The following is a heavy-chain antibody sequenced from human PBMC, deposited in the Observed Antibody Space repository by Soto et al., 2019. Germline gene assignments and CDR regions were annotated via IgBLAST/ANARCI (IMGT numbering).Heavy chain of an antibody. CDR2: ISYDGSNK. V-gene: IGHV3-30*18. Sequence: QVQLVESGGGVVQPGRSLRLSCAGSGFTISTYGMHWVRQAPGKGLEWVAVISYDGSNKYYADSVKGRFTISRDNSKNTLSLQMNSLRAEDTAVYYCAKASGGGSCYSCYFDYWCQGTLVTVSS. J-gene: IGHJ4*02. CDR3: AKASGGGSCYSCYFDY. D-gene: IGHD2-15*01. CDR1: GFTISTYG.